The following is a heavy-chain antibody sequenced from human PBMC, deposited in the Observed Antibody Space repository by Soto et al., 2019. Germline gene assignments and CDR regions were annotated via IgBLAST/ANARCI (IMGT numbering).Heavy chain of an antibody. Sequence: GSLKLSFAASGFTFSSYAMSWVRQAPGKGLEWVSAISGSGGSTYYADSVKGRFTISRDNSKNTLYLQMNSLRAEDTAVYYCAKTYSSGWYHGMDVWGQGTTVTVSS. V-gene: IGHV3-23*01. CDR2: ISGSGGST. D-gene: IGHD6-19*01. CDR3: AKTYSSGWYHGMDV. J-gene: IGHJ6*02. CDR1: GFTFSSYA.